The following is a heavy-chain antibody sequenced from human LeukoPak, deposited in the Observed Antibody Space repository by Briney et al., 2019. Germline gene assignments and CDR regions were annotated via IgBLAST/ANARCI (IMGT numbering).Heavy chain of an antibody. Sequence: GESLKISCKGSGYSFTSYWIGWVRQMPGKGLEWMGIIYPGDSDTRYSPSFQGQVTVSADRSTNTAYLQLNSLKASDTAMYYYARQRDYGDDIYSRYFDYWGQGVLVTVSS. J-gene: IGHJ4*02. CDR1: GYSFTSYW. CDR2: IYPGDSDT. V-gene: IGHV5-51*01. D-gene: IGHD4-17*01. CDR3: ARQRDYGDDIYSRYFDY.